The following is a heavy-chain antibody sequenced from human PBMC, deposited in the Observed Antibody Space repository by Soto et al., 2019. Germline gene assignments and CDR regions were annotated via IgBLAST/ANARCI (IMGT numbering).Heavy chain of an antibody. D-gene: IGHD2-2*01. CDR3: ARGPRVVWVVPTAQRDVFDI. J-gene: IGHJ3*02. V-gene: IGHV4-34*01. CDR1: GWSLSDFY. Sequence: PXEILSLTFAVAGWSLSDFYWNCIRQPPGKGLEWIGEINHSGSTSYNPSLKSRVTISVDTSKNQISLKLTSVTAADTAVYYCARGPRVVWVVPTAQRDVFDIWGQGTMVPVSS. CDR2: INHSGST.